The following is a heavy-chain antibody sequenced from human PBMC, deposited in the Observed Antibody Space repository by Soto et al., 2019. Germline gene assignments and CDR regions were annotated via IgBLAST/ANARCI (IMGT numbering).Heavy chain of an antibody. CDR3: ARGYFDWLSSFDY. Sequence: EVQLLESGGGLVQPGGSLRLSCAASGFTFSSYAMSWVRQAPGKGLEWVSAISGSGGSTYYADSVKGRFTISRDNSKTTLYLQMNSLRAEDTAVYYCARGYFDWLSSFDYWGQGTLVTVSS. V-gene: IGHV3-23*01. CDR2: ISGSGGST. CDR1: GFTFSSYA. J-gene: IGHJ4*02. D-gene: IGHD3-9*01.